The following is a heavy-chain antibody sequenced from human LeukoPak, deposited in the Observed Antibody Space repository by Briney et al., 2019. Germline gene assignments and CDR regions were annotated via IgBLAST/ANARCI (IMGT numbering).Heavy chain of an antibody. CDR2: IYSGGST. J-gene: IGHJ4*02. CDR3: AKDLMPAAPTRFDF. V-gene: IGHV3-53*01. CDR1: GFTVDSTY. D-gene: IGHD2-2*01. Sequence: PGGSLRLSCAASGFTVDSTYMSWVRQAPGKGLEWVSIIYSGGSTYYADSVKGRFTISRDNSKNTLYLQMNSLRAEDTAVYYCAKDLMPAAPTRFDFWGQGTLVTVSS.